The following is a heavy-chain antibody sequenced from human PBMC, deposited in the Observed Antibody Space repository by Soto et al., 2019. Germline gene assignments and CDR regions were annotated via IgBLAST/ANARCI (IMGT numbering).Heavy chain of an antibody. J-gene: IGHJ4*02. V-gene: IGHV1-8*01. Sequence: ASVKVSCKASGYTFTSYDINWVRQATGQGLEWMGWMNPNSANTGYAQKFQGRVTMTRNTSISTAYMELSSLRSEDTAVYYCAAESYYESNGTKGRMDWGQGTLVTVSS. CDR3: AAESYYESNGTKGRMD. CDR1: GYTFTSYD. CDR2: MNPNSANT. D-gene: IGHD3-22*01.